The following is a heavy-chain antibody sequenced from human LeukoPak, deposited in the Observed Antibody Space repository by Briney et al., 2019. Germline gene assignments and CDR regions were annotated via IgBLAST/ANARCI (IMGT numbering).Heavy chain of an antibody. Sequence: SVKVSCKASGYSLTSYGVSWVRPAPGQGLEWLGWISTYNGNTNYAQKFQGRVTMTTDTSTSTVYMELRSLRSDDTAVYYCARAVPTAAGGYYMDVWGKGTTVTVSS. CDR2: ISTYNGNT. D-gene: IGHD2-2*01. CDR1: GYSLTSYG. V-gene: IGHV1-18*01. CDR3: ARAVPTAAGGYYMDV. J-gene: IGHJ6*03.